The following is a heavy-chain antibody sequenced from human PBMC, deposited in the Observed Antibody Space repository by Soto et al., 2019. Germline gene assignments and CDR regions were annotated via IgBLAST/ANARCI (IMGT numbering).Heavy chain of an antibody. Sequence: ASVKVSCKASGDTFNFYSINWVRQAPGLGLEWMGGIIPRSATSNYAQKFQGRVTITADESTSTAYMELSSLRSEDTAVYYCAREGLVLVPTTVNSDYYYYAMDVWGQGTTVTVS. CDR3: AREGLVLVPTTVNSDYYYYAMDV. D-gene: IGHD2-2*01. J-gene: IGHJ6*02. V-gene: IGHV1-69*13. CDR2: IIPRSATS. CDR1: GDTFNFYS.